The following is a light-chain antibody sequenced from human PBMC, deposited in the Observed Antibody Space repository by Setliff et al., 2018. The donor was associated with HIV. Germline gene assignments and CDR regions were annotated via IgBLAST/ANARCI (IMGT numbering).Light chain of an antibody. J-gene: IGLJ1*01. CDR1: SSDVGGYNY. CDR2: DVS. V-gene: IGLV2-14*03. CDR3: SSYTSSRTYV. Sequence: QSALAQPASVSGSPGQSITISCTGTSSDVGGYNYVSWYQQHPGKAPKLIIYDVSNRPSGVSNRFSGSKYGNTASLTISGLQAEDESDYYCSSYTSSRTYVFGTGTKVTVL.